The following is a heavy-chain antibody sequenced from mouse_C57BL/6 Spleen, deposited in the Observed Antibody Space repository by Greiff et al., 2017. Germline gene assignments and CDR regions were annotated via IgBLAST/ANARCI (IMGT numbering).Heavy chain of an antibody. CDR1: GFTFSSYG. J-gene: IGHJ1*03. CDR3: ARHYYGSSYDWYFDV. V-gene: IGHV5-6*02. CDR2: ISSGGSYT. D-gene: IGHD1-1*01. Sequence: EVMLVESGGDLVKPGGSLKLSCAASGFTFSSYGMSWVRQTPDKRLEWVATISSGGSYTYYTDSVKGRFTISRDNAKNTLYLQMSSQKSEDTAMYYCARHYYGSSYDWYFDVWGTGTTVTVSS.